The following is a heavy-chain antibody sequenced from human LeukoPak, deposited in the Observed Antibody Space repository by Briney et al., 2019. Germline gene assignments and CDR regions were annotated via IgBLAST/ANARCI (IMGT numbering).Heavy chain of an antibody. CDR2: IYYSGST. J-gene: IGHJ4*02. CDR3: ARDRDGFFDY. Sequence: PSETLSLTCTVSGGSISSYYWSWIRQPPGKGLEWIGYIYYSGSTNYNPSLKSRVTISVDTSKNQFSLKLSSVTAADTAVYYCARDRDGFFDYWGQGTLVTVSX. V-gene: IGHV4-59*01. D-gene: IGHD5-24*01. CDR1: GGSISSYY.